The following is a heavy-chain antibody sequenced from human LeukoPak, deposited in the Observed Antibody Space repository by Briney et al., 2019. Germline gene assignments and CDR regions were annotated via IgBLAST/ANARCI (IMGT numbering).Heavy chain of an antibody. CDR3: ARFRGFGEPRMDV. V-gene: IGHV3-33*01. J-gene: IGHJ6*02. CDR2: IWYDGSNK. D-gene: IGHD3-10*01. CDR1: GFTFSSYG. Sequence: AGGSLRLSCAASGFTFSSYGMHWVRQAPGKGLEWVAVIWYDGSNKYYADSVKGRFTISRDNSKNTLYLQMNSLRAEDTAVYHCARFRGFGEPRMDVWGQGTTVTVSS.